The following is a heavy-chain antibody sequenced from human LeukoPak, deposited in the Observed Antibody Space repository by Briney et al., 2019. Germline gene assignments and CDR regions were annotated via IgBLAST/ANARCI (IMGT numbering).Heavy chain of an antibody. CDR1: GGTFSSYA. Sequence: ASVKVSCKASGGTFSSYAISWVRQAPGQGPEWMGGIIPIFGTANYAQKFQGRVTITTDESTSTAYTELSSLRSEDTAVYYCAREAPVDTAMVTPYFDYWGQGTLVTVSS. J-gene: IGHJ4*02. V-gene: IGHV1-69*05. CDR3: AREAPVDTAMVTPYFDY. D-gene: IGHD5-18*01. CDR2: IIPIFGTA.